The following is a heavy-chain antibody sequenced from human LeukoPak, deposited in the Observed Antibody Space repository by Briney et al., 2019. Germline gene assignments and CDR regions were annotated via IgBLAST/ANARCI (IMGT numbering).Heavy chain of an antibody. CDR2: IYHSGSA. Sequence: SETLPLTCGVSGYSISSGYQWAWIRQSPGKGLEWIGSIYHSGSAHYNPSLKSRVTISVETSKNQFSPNMYSVTAADTAVYYCARDPRWLTPDCTSTSCYENYFDPWGQGTLVTVSS. CDR1: GYSISSGYQ. V-gene: IGHV4-38-2*02. D-gene: IGHD2-2*01. J-gene: IGHJ5*02. CDR3: ARDPRWLTPDCTSTSCYENYFDP.